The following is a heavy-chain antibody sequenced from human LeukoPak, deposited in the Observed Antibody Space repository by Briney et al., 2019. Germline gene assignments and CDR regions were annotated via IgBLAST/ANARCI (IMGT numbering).Heavy chain of an antibody. CDR3: SREQIRGSGTYYYNLFDP. V-gene: IGHV4-4*07. CDR2: IYTSGST. J-gene: IGHJ5*02. Sequence: TSETLSLTCTVSGGSISSYYWSWIRQPAGKGPEWIGRIYTSGSTNYNPSLKSRVTMSVDTSKNQFSLKLSSVTAADTAVYYCSREQIRGSGTYYYNLFDPWGQGTLVTVSS. CDR1: GGSISSYY. D-gene: IGHD3-10*01.